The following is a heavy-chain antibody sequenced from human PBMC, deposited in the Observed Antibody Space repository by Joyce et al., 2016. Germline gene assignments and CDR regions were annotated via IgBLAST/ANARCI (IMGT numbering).Heavy chain of an antibody. V-gene: IGHV3-30*03. CDR3: ARDYDPYYYYYMNV. Sequence: QVQLVESGGGVVQPGRSLRLSCAASGFTLSNYGMHWVRQAPGKGLEGVAIISCDGSNRRYADSVKGRFTISRDNSRNTLYLQMNRLRPEDTAAYYCARDYDPYYYYYMNVWGKGTTVTVSS. CDR1: GFTLSNYG. J-gene: IGHJ6*03. D-gene: IGHD3-3*01. CDR2: ISCDGSNR.